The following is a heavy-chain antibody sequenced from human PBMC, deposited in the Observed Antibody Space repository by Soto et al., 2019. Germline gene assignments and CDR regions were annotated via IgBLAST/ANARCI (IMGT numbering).Heavy chain of an antibody. CDR2: IYYSGST. CDR1: GGSSSSYY. D-gene: IGHD6-19*01. CDR3: AVAGTRYYFDY. Sequence: SETLSLTCTVSGGSSSSYYWSWIRQPPGKGLEWIGYIYYSGSTNYNPSLKSRVTISVDTSKNQFSLKLSSVTAADTAVYYCAVAGTRYYFDYWGQGTLVTVSS. J-gene: IGHJ4*02. V-gene: IGHV4-59*01.